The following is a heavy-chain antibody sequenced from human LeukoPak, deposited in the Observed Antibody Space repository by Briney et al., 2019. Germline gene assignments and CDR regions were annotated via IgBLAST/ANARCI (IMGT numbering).Heavy chain of an antibody. CDR2: ISYDGSNK. D-gene: IGHD3-10*01. CDR1: GFTFSSYG. Sequence: GGSLRLSCAASGFTFSSYGMHWVRQAPGKGLEWVAVISYDGSNKYYADSVKGRFTISRDNSKNTLYLQMNSLRAEDTAVYYCAVESLDFWFGELLLDYWGRGTLVTVSS. CDR3: AVESLDFWFGELLLDY. J-gene: IGHJ4*02. V-gene: IGHV3-30*03.